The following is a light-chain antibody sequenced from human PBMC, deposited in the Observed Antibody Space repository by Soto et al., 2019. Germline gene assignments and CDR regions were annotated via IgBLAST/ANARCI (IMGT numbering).Light chain of an antibody. CDR1: QSISSW. CDR3: QQYDNYPLT. J-gene: IGKJ4*01. CDR2: DAS. V-gene: IGKV1-5*01. Sequence: IQMTQFPSTLSASVGDRVTITCRASQSISSWLAWYQQKPGTAPKLLIFDASRLESGVPSRFSGSASGTEFTLTISSLQPDDFATYYCQQYDNYPLTFGGGTKVDIK.